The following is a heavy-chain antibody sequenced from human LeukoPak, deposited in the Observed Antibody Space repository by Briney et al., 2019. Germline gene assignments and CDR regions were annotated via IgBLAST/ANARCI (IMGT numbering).Heavy chain of an antibody. Sequence: PGGSLRLSCTASGFTFSSFGMHWVRQTPGKGLEWVTFIHNYETTEYYADSVKGRFTISRGNSKNTVYLQMNSLRVEDTAVYYCAKDDPTGRYLWGQGTLVTVSS. CDR3: AKDDPTGRYL. CDR1: GFTFSSFG. J-gene: IGHJ4*02. V-gene: IGHV3-30*02. D-gene: IGHD1-26*01. CDR2: IHNYETTE.